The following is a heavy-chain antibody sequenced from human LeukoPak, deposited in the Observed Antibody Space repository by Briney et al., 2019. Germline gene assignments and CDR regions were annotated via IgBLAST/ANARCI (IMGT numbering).Heavy chain of an antibody. CDR3: ARDRAYESSDY. Sequence: ASVKVSCKASGYTFTSYGISWVHQAPGQGLEWMGWISAYNGDTNYAQKLQGRVTMTTDTSTSTAYMELRSLRSDDTAVYYCARDRAYESSDYWGQGTLVTVSS. V-gene: IGHV1-18*01. J-gene: IGHJ4*02. CDR1: GYTFTSYG. D-gene: IGHD2-2*01. CDR2: ISAYNGDT.